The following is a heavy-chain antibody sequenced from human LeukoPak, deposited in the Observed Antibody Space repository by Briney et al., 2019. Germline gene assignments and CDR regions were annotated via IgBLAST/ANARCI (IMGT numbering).Heavy chain of an antibody. Sequence: GSLRLSCAASGFTFSSYGMHWARQAPGKGLEWVAVIWYDGSNKYYADSVKGRFTISRDNSKNTLYLQMNSLRAEDTAVYYCAKDLPPMKGLDYWGQGTLVTVSS. CDR2: IWYDGSNK. CDR1: GFTFSSYG. V-gene: IGHV3-33*06. CDR3: AKDLPPMKGLDY. J-gene: IGHJ4*02.